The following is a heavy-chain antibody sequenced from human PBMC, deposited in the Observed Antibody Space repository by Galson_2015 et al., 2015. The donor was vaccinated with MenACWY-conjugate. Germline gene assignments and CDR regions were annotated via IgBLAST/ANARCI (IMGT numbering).Heavy chain of an antibody. Sequence: SLRLSCAASGFTFSSYWMHWVRQAPRKGLVWASRINSDGSSTSYADSVKGRFTISRDNAKNTLYLQMNSLRAEDTAVYYCARTGGSPPRGFDYWGQGTLVTVSS. CDR3: ARTGGSPPRGFDY. J-gene: IGHJ4*02. V-gene: IGHV3-74*01. D-gene: IGHD1-26*01. CDR2: INSDGSST. CDR1: GFTFSSYW.